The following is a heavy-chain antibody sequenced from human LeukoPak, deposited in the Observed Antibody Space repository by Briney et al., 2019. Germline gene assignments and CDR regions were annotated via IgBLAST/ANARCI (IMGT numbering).Heavy chain of an antibody. CDR3: AKDAQRGFDYSNSLEY. CDR1: GFTFSHYG. V-gene: IGHV3-33*06. J-gene: IGHJ4*02. CDR2: IWGDATNK. D-gene: IGHD4-11*01. Sequence: GGSLTLSCAASGFTFSHYGMHWVRQAPGKGLEWVAVIWGDATNKYYADSVKGRFTIYRDDSQNRVFLQMNSLRAEDTALYYCAKDAQRGFDYSNSLEYWGQGALVSVSS.